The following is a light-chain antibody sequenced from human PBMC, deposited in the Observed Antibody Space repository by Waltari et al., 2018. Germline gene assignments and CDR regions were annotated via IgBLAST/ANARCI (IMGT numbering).Light chain of an antibody. V-gene: IGKV4-1*01. CDR3: QQSYSPHRT. CDR2: WAS. Sequence: DIVLTQPPPSLAVSLGERATINCKSSPCVLYSSNNKNYVAWYQQKPGQPPKLLIYWASIRESGVPDRFSGSGSETDFTLTISSLQAEDVAVYYCQQSYSPHRTFGQGTRVEIK. J-gene: IGKJ1*01. CDR1: PCVLYSSNNKNY.